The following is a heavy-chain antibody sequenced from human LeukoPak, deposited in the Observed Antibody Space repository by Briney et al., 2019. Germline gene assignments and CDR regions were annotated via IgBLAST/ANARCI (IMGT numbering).Heavy chain of an antibody. V-gene: IGHV3-48*03. J-gene: IGHJ4*02. CDR1: GFTFSSYD. CDR2: IGKSGTTI. D-gene: IGHD2-15*01. Sequence: GGSLRLSCAASGFTFSSYDMNWVRQAPGKGLEWVSYIGKSGTTIYYADSVRGRFTIARDNAKNSLYLQMDRMTADYTFVYYHSRYRSSLGFDCGQGTLVTVSS. CDR3: SRYRSSLGFD.